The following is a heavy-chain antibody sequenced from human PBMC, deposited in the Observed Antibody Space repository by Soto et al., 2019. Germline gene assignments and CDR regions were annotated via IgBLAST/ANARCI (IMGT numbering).Heavy chain of an antibody. CDR2: IYYSGST. D-gene: IGHD3-10*01. J-gene: IGHJ4*02. CDR3: ARVLNMAPEYYFDY. V-gene: IGHV4-59*01. Sequence: PSETLSLTCTVSGGSISSYYWSWIRQPPGKGLEWIGYIYYSGSTNYNPSLKSRVTISVDTSKNQFSLKLSSVTAADTAVYYCARVLNMAPEYYFDYWGQGTLVTVSS. CDR1: GGSISSYY.